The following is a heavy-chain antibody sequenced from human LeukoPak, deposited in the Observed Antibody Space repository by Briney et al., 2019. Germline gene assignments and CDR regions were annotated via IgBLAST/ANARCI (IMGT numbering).Heavy chain of an antibody. J-gene: IGHJ4*02. CDR2: ISSSSSTI. CDR1: GFTFSSYS. V-gene: IGHV3-48*01. CDR3: AKGGRAVAGTPFDY. D-gene: IGHD6-19*01. Sequence: GGSLRLSCAASGFTFSSYSMNWVRQAPGKGLEWVSYISSSSSTIYYADSVKGRFTISRDNSKNTLYLQMNSLRAEDTAVYYCAKGGRAVAGTPFDYWGQGTLVTVSS.